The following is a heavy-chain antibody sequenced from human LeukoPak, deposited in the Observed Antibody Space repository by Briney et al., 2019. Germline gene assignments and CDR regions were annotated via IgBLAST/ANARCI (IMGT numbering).Heavy chain of an antibody. Sequence: SETLSLTCAVYGGSFSGYYWSWIRQPPGKGLEWIGEINHSGSTNYNPSLKSRVTISVDTSKNQFSLKLSSVIAADTAVYYCARERRYCSSTSCYRSIFDYWGQGTLVTVSS. CDR1: GGSFSGYY. CDR2: INHSGST. CDR3: ARERRYCSSTSCYRSIFDY. D-gene: IGHD2-2*02. J-gene: IGHJ4*02. V-gene: IGHV4-34*01.